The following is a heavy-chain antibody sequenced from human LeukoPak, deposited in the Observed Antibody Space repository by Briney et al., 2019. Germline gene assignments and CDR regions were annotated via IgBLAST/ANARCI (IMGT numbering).Heavy chain of an antibody. Sequence: GRSLRLSCAVSGFTFDDYAMHWVRQVPGKGLEWVSGINWNSDGIGYADSVKGRFTTSRDNAKNSLYLQMNSLRAEDTAVYYCAKDRGIISDYWGQGILVTVSS. CDR2: INWNSDGI. V-gene: IGHV3-9*01. D-gene: IGHD3-10*01. J-gene: IGHJ4*02. CDR1: GFTFDDYA. CDR3: AKDRGIISDY.